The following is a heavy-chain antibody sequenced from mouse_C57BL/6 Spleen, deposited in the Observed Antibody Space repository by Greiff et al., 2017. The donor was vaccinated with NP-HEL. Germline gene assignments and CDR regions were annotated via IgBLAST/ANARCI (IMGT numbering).Heavy chain of an antibody. CDR2: IDPEDGVT. Sequence: VQLQQSGAALVRPGASVKLSCTASGFNIKAYYMPWVKQRPEPGLEWIGRIDPEDGVTEYAPKFQGKATMTADTSSNTAYLQLSSLTSEDTADYYCTTGLDYYGSRRYFDVWGTGTTVTVSS. CDR1: GFNIKAYY. D-gene: IGHD1-1*01. CDR3: TTGLDYYGSRRYFDV. J-gene: IGHJ1*03. V-gene: IGHV14-1*01.